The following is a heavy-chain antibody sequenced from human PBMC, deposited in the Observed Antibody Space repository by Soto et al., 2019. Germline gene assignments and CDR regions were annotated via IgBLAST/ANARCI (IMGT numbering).Heavy chain of an antibody. CDR2: IKSKRDGGTT. J-gene: IGHJ4*02. V-gene: IGHV3-15*01. CDR1: GFMFSSAW. Sequence: HLVESGGDLVKPGGSLRLSCAASGFMFSSAWMSWVRQAPGKGLEWVGRIKSKRDGGTTDYASPVKGRFVISRDDSKNTLYLQMNSLKTDYTAVYYCVEGWNDFWGQGTLVAVSS. D-gene: IGHD1-1*01. CDR3: VEGWNDF.